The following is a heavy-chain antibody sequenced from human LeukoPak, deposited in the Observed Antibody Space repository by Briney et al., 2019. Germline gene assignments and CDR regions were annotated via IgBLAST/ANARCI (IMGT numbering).Heavy chain of an antibody. Sequence: SETLSLTCTVSGGSISSYYWSWIRQPPGMVLEWIGYIYYSGRTDYNPSLNSRVTISVDTSKNQFSLKLSSVTAADTAVYYCARSSEGRYYYDSSGFSYYYYYMDVWGKGTTVTISS. CDR1: GGSISSYY. J-gene: IGHJ6*03. V-gene: IGHV4-59*01. CDR3: ARSSEGRYYYDSSGFSYYYYYMDV. D-gene: IGHD3-22*01. CDR2: IYYSGRT.